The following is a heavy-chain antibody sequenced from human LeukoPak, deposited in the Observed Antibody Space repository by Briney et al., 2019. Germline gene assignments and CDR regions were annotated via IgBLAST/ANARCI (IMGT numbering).Heavy chain of an antibody. CDR2: INAGNGNT. CDR3: ARGSRQLVLGY. CDR1: GYTFTSYA. J-gene: IGHJ4*02. V-gene: IGHV1-3*01. D-gene: IGHD6-13*01. Sequence: ASVTVSCTASGYTFTSYAMHWVRQAPGQRLEWMGWINAGNGNTKYSQKFQGRVTITRDTSASTAYMELSSLRSEDTAVYYCARGSRQLVLGYWGQGTLVTVSS.